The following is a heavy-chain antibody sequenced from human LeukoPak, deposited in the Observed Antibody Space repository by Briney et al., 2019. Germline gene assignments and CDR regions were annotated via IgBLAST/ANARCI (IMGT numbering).Heavy chain of an antibody. J-gene: IGHJ4*02. CDR1: GVSIRSHY. CDR3: ARGYYGSGIFYFDY. D-gene: IGHD3-10*01. CDR2: IYYSGST. V-gene: IGHV4-59*11. Sequence: SETLSLTCTVSGVSIRSHYWSWIRQPPGKGLEWIGYIYYSGSTNYNPSLKRRVTISLDTSKNQFSLKLSSVTAADTAVYYCARGYYGSGIFYFDYWGQGTLVTVSS.